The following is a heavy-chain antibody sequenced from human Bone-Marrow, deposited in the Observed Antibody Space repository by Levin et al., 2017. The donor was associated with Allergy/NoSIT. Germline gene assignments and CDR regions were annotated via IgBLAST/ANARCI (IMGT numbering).Heavy chain of an antibody. CDR2: IWYDGSNK. V-gene: IGHV3-33*01. D-gene: IGHD1-26*01. CDR1: GFTFSSYG. CDR3: AREGINVLVGAIGY. J-gene: IGHJ4*02. Sequence: LSLTCAASGFTFSSYGMHWVRQAPGKGLEWVAVIWYDGSNKYYADSVKGRFTISRDNSKNTLYLQMNSLRAEDTAVYYCAREGINVLVGAIGYWGQGTLVTVSS.